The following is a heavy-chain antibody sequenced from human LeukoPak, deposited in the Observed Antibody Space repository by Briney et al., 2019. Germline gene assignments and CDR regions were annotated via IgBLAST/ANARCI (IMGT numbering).Heavy chain of an antibody. CDR1: GGSISSYY. CDR3: ARGRFSSGYYY. D-gene: IGHD3-22*01. J-gene: IGHJ4*02. Sequence: SETLSLTCTVSGGSISSYYWSWIRRPPGKGLEWIGYIYYSGSTNYNPSLKSRVTISVDTSKNQFSLKLSSVTAADTAVYYCARGRFSSGYYYWGQGTLVTVSS. V-gene: IGHV4-59*01. CDR2: IYYSGST.